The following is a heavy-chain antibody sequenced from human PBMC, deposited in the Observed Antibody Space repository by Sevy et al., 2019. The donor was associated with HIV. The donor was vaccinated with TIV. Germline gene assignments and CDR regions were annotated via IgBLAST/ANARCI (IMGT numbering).Heavy chain of an antibody. J-gene: IGHJ4*02. CDR2: LFSSGNT. CDR1: GFTVSNSH. D-gene: IGHD1-20*01. V-gene: IGHV3-66*01. Sequence: GGSLRLSCAASGFTVSNSHMSWARQAPGKGLEWVSILFSSGNTYYADSVKGRFTVSRDNSMNTLYLQMHSLTVEDTAVYYCEGYNNGFDYRAQGTLVTVSS. CDR3: EGYNNGFDY.